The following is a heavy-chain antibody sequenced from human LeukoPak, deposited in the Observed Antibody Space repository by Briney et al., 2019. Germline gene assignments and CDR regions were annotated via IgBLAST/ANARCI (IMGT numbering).Heavy chain of an antibody. V-gene: IGHV3-23*01. D-gene: IGHD3-10*01. CDR2: FSGSGGTT. CDR1: GFTFNRYA. CDR3: AKAMWFGELLSS. Sequence: GGSLRLSCAASGFTFNRYAMSWVRQAPGKGLEWVSTFSGSGGTTYYADSVKGRFTISRDNSKHTLFLQMHSLRAEDTAVYYCAKAMWFGELLSSWGQGTLVTVSS. J-gene: IGHJ5*02.